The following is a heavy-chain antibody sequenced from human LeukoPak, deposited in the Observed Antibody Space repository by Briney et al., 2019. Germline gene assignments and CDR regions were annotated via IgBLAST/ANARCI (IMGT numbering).Heavy chain of an antibody. D-gene: IGHD2-15*01. V-gene: IGHV3-66*01. CDR2: IYSGGST. CDR3: ARDWDCSGGSCYRSDDY. CDR1: GFTVSSNY. Sequence: GGSLRLSCAASGFTVSSNYMSWVRQAPGKGLEWVSVIYSGGSTYYADSVKGRFTISRDNSKNTLYLQMNSLRAEDTAVYYCARDWDCSGGSCYRSDDYWGQGTLVTVSS. J-gene: IGHJ4*02.